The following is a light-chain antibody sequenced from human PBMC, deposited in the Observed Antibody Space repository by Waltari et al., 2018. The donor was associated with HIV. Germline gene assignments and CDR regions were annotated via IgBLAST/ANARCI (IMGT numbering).Light chain of an antibody. CDR2: GAS. Sequence: VLTQSPRTLSLSPGEGATLSCRASQSVDSDYLAWYQQKPGQPPRPLIYGASSRASGIPDRFSGSGSGTDFNLTINRLEAEDFGMYYCQQYGSALYTFGQGTNLESK. V-gene: IGKV3-20*01. CDR1: QSVDSDY. J-gene: IGKJ2*01. CDR3: QQYGSALYT.